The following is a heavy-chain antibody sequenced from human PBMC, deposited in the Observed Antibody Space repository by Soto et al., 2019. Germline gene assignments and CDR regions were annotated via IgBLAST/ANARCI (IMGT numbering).Heavy chain of an antibody. D-gene: IGHD6-6*01. CDR3: ARDPGGIAARPADY. CDR2: IKQDGSEK. Sequence: GGSLRLSCAASGFTFSSYWMSWVRQAPGKGLEWVANIKQDGSEKYYVDSVKGRFTISRDNAKNSLYLQMNSLRAEDTAVYYCARDPGGIAARPADYWGQGTLVTVSS. J-gene: IGHJ4*02. V-gene: IGHV3-7*01. CDR1: GFTFSSYW.